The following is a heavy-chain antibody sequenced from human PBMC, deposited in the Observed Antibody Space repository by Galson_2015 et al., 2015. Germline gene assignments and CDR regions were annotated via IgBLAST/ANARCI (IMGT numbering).Heavy chain of an antibody. J-gene: IGHJ1*01. D-gene: IGHD3-10*01. CDR3: ARDGDYYGAGRDDAPYLQH. Sequence: SLRLSCAASGFTFRSYRMNWVRQAPGKGLAGVSSISSSSSYIYYADSVKGRFTISRDNAKNSLYLQMNSLRAEDTDVYYCARDGDYYGAGRDDAPYLQHWGQGTLVTVSS. CDR1: GFTFRSYR. CDR2: ISSSSSYI. V-gene: IGHV3-21*01.